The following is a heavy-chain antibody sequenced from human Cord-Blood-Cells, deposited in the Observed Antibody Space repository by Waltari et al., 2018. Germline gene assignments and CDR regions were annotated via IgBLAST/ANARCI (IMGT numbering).Heavy chain of an antibody. J-gene: IGHJ4*01. CDR2: INHSGST. CDR3: ARARGRDFDY. V-gene: IGHV4-34*01. Sequence: QVQLQQWGAGLLKPSETLSLTCAVYGGSFSGYYWSWIRQPPGKGLEWIGEINHSGSTTYNPSLNSRVTISVDTSKNQFSLKLSSVTAADTAVYYCARARGRDFDYWCHGTLVTVSS. CDR1: GGSFSGYY. D-gene: IGHD2-15*01.